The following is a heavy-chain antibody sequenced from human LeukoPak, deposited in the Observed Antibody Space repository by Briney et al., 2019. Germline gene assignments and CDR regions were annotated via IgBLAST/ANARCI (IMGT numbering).Heavy chain of an antibody. CDR3: ARAGPFRTLRYFDWLSGWFDP. CDR2: IYYSGST. V-gene: IGHV4-39*07. CDR1: GGSISSSSYY. Sequence: SETLSLTCTVSGGSISSSSYYWGWIRQPPGKGLEWIGSIYYSGSTYYNPSLKSRVTISVDTSKNQFSLKLSSVTAADTAVYYCARAGPFRTLRYFDWLSGWFDPWGQGTLVTVSS. D-gene: IGHD3-9*01. J-gene: IGHJ5*02.